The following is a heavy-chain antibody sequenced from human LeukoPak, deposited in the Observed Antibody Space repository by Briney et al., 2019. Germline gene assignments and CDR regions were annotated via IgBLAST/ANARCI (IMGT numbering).Heavy chain of an antibody. CDR3: ATSGDYVFYYFDY. D-gene: IGHD4-17*01. Sequence: AGESLKISCKGSGYSFTSYWIGCVRQMPGKGLEWMGIIYPSDSDTRYSPSFQGQVTISADKSISTAYLQWSSLKASDTAMYYCATSGDYVFYYFDYWGQGTLVTVSS. CDR2: IYPSDSDT. CDR1: GYSFTSYW. V-gene: IGHV5-51*01. J-gene: IGHJ4*02.